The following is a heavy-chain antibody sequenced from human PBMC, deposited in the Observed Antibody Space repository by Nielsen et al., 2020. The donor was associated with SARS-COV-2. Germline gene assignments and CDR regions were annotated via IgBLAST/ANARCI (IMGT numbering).Heavy chain of an antibody. D-gene: IGHD6-19*01. Sequence: GGSLRLSCAASGFTFSSYSMNWVRQAPGKGLEWVSSISSSSSYIYYADSVKGRFTISRDNAKNSLYLQMNSLRAEDTAVYYCARDFKYSSGWLDPWFDPWGQGTLVTVSS. J-gene: IGHJ5*02. V-gene: IGHV3-21*01. CDR3: ARDFKYSSGWLDPWFDP. CDR2: ISSSSSYI. CDR1: GFTFSSYS.